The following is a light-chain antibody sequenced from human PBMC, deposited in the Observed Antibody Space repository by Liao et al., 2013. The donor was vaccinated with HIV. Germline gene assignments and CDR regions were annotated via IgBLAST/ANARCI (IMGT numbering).Light chain of an antibody. CDR3: QAWDTGTGV. Sequence: SYELTQPPSVSVSPGQTASITCSGDKLGDEYASWYQQKPGQSPVLVIYQDTRRPSGIPERFSGSNSGNTATLTISGTQAMDEADYYCQAWDTGTGVFGTGTKV. CDR2: QDT. CDR1: KLGDEY. J-gene: IGLJ1*01. V-gene: IGLV3-1*01.